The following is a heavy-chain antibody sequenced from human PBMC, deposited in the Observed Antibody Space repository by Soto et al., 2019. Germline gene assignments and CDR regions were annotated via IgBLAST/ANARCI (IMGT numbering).Heavy chain of an antibody. V-gene: IGHV2-5*02. CDR2: IYWDDDK. CDR1: GFSLSTSGVG. Sequence: QITLKESGPTLVKPTQTLTLTCTFSGFSLSTSGVGVGWIRQPPGKALEWLALIYWDDDKRYSPSLKSRLTITKDTSKNQLVLTMTIMDPVDTATYYCAHSLSEAGLEGDSAFDIWGQGTMVTVSS. J-gene: IGHJ3*02. D-gene: IGHD6-19*01. CDR3: AHSLSEAGLEGDSAFDI.